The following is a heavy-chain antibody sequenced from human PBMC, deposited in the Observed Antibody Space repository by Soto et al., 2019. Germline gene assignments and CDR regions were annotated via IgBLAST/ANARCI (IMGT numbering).Heavy chain of an antibody. CDR3: ARDQLILPAHDFFYGSDV. Sequence: DVQLVESGGGLVQPGESLKLSCEVSGFTFSMYSMSWVRQAPGKGLEWVAKIPQEGGDGHYLDSVKGRFIISRDNAKNSLYLQMNSLRGEDTAVYYCARDQLILPAHDFFYGSDVWGQVATVTVSS. D-gene: IGHD2-15*01. J-gene: IGHJ6*02. CDR1: GFTFSMYS. CDR2: IPQEGGDG. V-gene: IGHV3-7*03.